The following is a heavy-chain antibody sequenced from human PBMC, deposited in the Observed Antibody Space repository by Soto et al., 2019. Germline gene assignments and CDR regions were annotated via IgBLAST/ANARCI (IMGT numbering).Heavy chain of an antibody. D-gene: IGHD2-15*01. CDR1: GFTFSSYW. CDR2: IKQDGSEK. J-gene: IGHJ4*02. V-gene: IGHV3-7*01. Sequence: GGSLRLACAASGFTFSSYWMTWVRQAPGKGLEWVANIKQDGSEKDYVDSVKGRVTVSRDNAKNSVYPQMNSLRAEDTAVYYCARESLGYCSGGSCYSGPFDYWGQGTLVTVSS. CDR3: ARESLGYCSGGSCYSGPFDY.